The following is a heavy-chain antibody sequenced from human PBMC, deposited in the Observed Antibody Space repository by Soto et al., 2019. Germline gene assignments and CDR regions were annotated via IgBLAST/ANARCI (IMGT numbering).Heavy chain of an antibody. J-gene: IGHJ6*02. CDR1: GGSISSGGYY. CDR2: IYYSGST. Sequence: PSETLSLTCTVSGGSISSGGYYWSWIRQHPGKGLEWIGYIYYSGSTYYNPSLKSRVTIAVDTSKNQFSLKLSSVTAADSAVYYCARVLGYCSGVSCSTGTLPWWYHYYHGMDAWGQDTTLPVS. V-gene: IGHV4-31*03. CDR3: ARVLGYCSGVSCSTGTLPWWYHYYHGMDA. D-gene: IGHD2-15*01.